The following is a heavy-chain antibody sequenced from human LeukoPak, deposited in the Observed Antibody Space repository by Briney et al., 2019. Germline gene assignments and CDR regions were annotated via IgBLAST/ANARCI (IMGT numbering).Heavy chain of an antibody. CDR3: ARNLYSSGWYYFDY. Sequence: GGSLRLSFAATGFTFSSYAMHWVRQAPGMGLEWVAVISYDGSNKYYADSVKGRFTISRDNSKNTLYLQMNSLRAEDTAVYYCARNLYSSGWYYFDYWGQGTLVTVSS. CDR2: ISYDGSNK. D-gene: IGHD6-19*01. V-gene: IGHV3-30*04. J-gene: IGHJ4*02. CDR1: GFTFSSYA.